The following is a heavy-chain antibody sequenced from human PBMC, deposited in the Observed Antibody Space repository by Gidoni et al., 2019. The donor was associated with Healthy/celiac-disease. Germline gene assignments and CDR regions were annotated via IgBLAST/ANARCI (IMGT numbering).Heavy chain of an antibody. CDR3: ARALENIVVVPAAMGVYYYYGMDV. CDR1: GFTFSSYS. V-gene: IGHV3-21*01. J-gene: IGHJ6*02. Sequence: GGLVKPGGSLRLSCAASGFTFSSYSMNWVRQAPGKGLEWVSSISSSSSYIYYADSVKGRFTISRDNAKNSLYLQMNSLRAEDTAVYYCARALENIVVVPAAMGVYYYYGMDVWGQGTTVTVSS. D-gene: IGHD2-2*01. CDR2: ISSSSSYI.